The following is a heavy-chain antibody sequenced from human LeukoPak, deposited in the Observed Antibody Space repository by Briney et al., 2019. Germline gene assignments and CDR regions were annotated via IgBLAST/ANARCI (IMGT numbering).Heavy chain of an antibody. D-gene: IGHD6-13*01. CDR2: IYRGGST. CDR3: ARHLAVAGTGFDY. Sequence: GGSLRLSCAASGFTVSSNYMNWVRQAPGKGLEWVSAIYRGGSTFYADSVKGRFTISRDNSNNTLYLQMNSLRAEDTAVYYCARHLAVAGTGFDYWGQGILVTVSS. V-gene: IGHV3-66*04. J-gene: IGHJ4*02. CDR1: GFTVSSNY.